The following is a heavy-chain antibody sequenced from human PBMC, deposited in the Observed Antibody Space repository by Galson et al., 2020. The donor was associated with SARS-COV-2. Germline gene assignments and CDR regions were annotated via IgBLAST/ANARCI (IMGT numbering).Heavy chain of an antibody. D-gene: IGHD3-10*01. J-gene: IGHJ6*03. Sequence: GESLKISCAVSGFTFSSAWMIWVRQAPGKGLEWVGRIKTQTDGGTTDYAAPVKDRFIISRDDSKNTLYLQMNSLQTEDTGVYYCALRIGGLGYLDVWCKGTTVTVSS. CDR2: IKTQTDGGTT. CDR1: GFTFSSAW. CDR3: ALRIGGLGYLDV. V-gene: IGHV3-15*01.